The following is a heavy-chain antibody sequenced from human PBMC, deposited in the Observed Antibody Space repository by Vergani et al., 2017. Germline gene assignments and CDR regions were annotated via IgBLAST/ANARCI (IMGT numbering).Heavy chain of an antibody. CDR1: GFTFSSYA. D-gene: IGHD3-3*01. CDR2: IGTTT. Sequence: EVQLSESGGDLVQPGGSLRLSCAASGFTFSSYAMSWVRQAPGKGLEWVSTIGTTTYYADSVKGRFTISRDSSKNTLYLQMSSLRAEDTAVYYCARVEYDFWSGYYTHYYYYGMDVWGQGTTVTVSS. J-gene: IGHJ6*02. V-gene: IGHV3-23*01. CDR3: ARVEYDFWSGYYTHYYYYGMDV.